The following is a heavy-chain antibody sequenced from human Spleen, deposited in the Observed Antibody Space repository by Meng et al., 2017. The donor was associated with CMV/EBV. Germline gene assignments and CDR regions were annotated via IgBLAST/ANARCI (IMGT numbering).Heavy chain of an antibody. Sequence: ASVKVSCKASGYTFTTYYMHWVRHAPGQGLEWMGIINPSIGSTSYAQKFQGRVNVTRDTSTSTVYMELSSLRSEDTAVYYCARESRGGATSSSHFLYYYYGLDVWGQGTTVTVSS. CDR3: ARESRGGATSSSHFLYYYYGLDV. J-gene: IGHJ6*02. V-gene: IGHV1-46*01. CDR2: INPSIGST. D-gene: IGHD6-6*01. CDR1: GYTFTTYY.